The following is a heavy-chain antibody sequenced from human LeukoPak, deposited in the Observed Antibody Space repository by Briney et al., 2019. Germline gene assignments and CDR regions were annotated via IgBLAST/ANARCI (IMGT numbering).Heavy chain of an antibody. CDR2: INPRNGAT. D-gene: IGHD2-8*02. V-gene: IGHV1-2*02. CDR3: ARDPRDTGGSYDS. CDR1: GYTFTNFY. Sequence: ASVTVSCKASGYTFTNFYIHWVRQPPGQGPAWMGYINPRNGATSYAQKFQGRLTFTRDSSISTAYMEVSSLKADDTALYYWARDPRDTGGSYDSWGQGTLLTVSS. J-gene: IGHJ5*01.